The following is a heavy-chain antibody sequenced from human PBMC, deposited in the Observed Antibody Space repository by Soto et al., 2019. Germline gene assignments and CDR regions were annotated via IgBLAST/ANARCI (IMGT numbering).Heavy chain of an antibody. CDR1: GFTFSSYS. Sequence: PGGSLRLSCAASGFTFSSYSMNWVRQAPGKGLEWVSSFIIISIYLYYADSVKGRFTISRDNAKNSLYLQLKSLRAEDTAVYYCARDSDYSPENWFDPWGQGTLVTVSS. J-gene: IGHJ5*02. D-gene: IGHD4-4*01. CDR3: ARDSDYSPENWFDP. CDR2: FIIISIYL. V-gene: IGHV3-21*01.